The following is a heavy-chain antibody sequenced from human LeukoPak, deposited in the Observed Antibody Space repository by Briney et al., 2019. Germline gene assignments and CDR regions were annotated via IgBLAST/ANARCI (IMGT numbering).Heavy chain of an antibody. Sequence: GGSLRLSCAASGFTFYTYAMTWVRQTPGKGLEWVSSISGSGDNTYYADSVKGRFTVSRDNSKNTLYLQMNSLRAEDTAVYYCARDGRITMVRGVIDYWGQGTLVTVSS. CDR1: GFTFYTYA. CDR2: ISGSGDNT. J-gene: IGHJ4*02. D-gene: IGHD3-10*01. V-gene: IGHV3-23*01. CDR3: ARDGRITMVRGVIDY.